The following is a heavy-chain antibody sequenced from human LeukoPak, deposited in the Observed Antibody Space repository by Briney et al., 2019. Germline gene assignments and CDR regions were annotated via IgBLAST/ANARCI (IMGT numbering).Heavy chain of an antibody. V-gene: IGHV3-23*01. CDR1: GFTFSSYA. CDR2: ISGSGGST. CDR3: AKVTRARYGSGSYSWFDP. J-gene: IGHJ5*02. Sequence: TGGSLRLSCAASGFTFSSYAMSWVRQAPGKGLEWVSAISGSGGSTYYADSVKGRFTISRDNSKNTLYLRMNSLRAEDTAVYYCAKVTRARYGSGSYSWFDPWGQGTLVTVSS. D-gene: IGHD3-10*01.